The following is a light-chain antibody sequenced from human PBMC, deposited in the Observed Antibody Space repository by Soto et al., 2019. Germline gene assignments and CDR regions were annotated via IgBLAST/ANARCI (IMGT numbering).Light chain of an antibody. Sequence: QSALTQPASVSGSPGQSITISCAGTSSDVGVYNYVSWYQQLPGKAPKLIIYAVSDRPSGVSDRFSGSKSGNTASLTISGLQAEDEGDYHCRSYAISDTLIFGGGTKLTVL. CDR2: AVS. CDR1: SSDVGVYNY. J-gene: IGLJ2*01. V-gene: IGLV2-14*01. CDR3: RSYAISDTLI.